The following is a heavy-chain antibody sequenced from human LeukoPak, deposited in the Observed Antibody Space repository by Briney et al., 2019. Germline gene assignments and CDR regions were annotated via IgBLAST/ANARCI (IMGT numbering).Heavy chain of an antibody. CDR3: ARTTLATRWLQLRRDIYFDY. CDR2: IYSSGST. V-gene: IGHV4-34*01. CDR1: GGSFSGYY. Sequence: SETLSLTCAVYGGSFSGYYWSWIRQPPGKGLEWIGRIYSSGSTNYNPSLKSRVTISVDTSKNQFSLRLSSVTAADTAVYYCARTTLATRWLQLRRDIYFDYWGQGTLVTVSS. D-gene: IGHD5-24*01. J-gene: IGHJ4*02.